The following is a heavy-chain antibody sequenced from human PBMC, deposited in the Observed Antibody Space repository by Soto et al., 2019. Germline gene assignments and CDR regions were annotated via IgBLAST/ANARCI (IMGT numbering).Heavy chain of an antibody. V-gene: IGHV4-61*01. J-gene: IGHJ4*02. CDR3: EREPGIGLKKKPASAIVDY. CDR1: GGSVSSGSYY. CDR2: IYYSGST. Sequence: SETLSLTCTVSGGSVSSGSYYWSWIRQPPGKGLEWIGYIYYSGSTNYNPSLKSRVTISVDTSKNQFSLKLSSVTAADTAVYYCEREPGIGLKKKPASAIVDYWGQGTLVTVSA. D-gene: IGHD2-15*01.